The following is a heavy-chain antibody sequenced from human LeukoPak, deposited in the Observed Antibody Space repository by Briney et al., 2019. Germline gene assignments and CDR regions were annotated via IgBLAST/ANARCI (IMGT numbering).Heavy chain of an antibody. D-gene: IGHD3-22*01. CDR1: GGSISSGGYS. V-gene: IGHV4-30-2*01. Sequence: PSQTLSLTCAVSGGSISSGGYSWSWIRQPPGKGLEWIGYIYHSGSTYYNPSLKSRVTISVDRSKNQFSLKLSSVTAADTAVYYCARDSSGCYFDYWGQGTLVTVSS. CDR2: IYHSGST. CDR3: ARDSSGCYFDY. J-gene: IGHJ4*02.